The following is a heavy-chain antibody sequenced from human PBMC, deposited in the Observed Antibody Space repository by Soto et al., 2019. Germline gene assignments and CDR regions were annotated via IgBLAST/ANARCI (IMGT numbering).Heavy chain of an antibody. CDR2: INHSGST. Sequence: SETLSLTCAVYGGSFSGYYWSWIRQPPGKGLEWIGEINHSGSTNYNPSLKSRVTISVDTSKNQFSLKLSSVTAADTAVYYCARGGYYYGSGSYSAYNWFDPWGQGTLVTVSS. CDR1: GGSFSGYY. CDR3: ARGGYYYGSGSYSAYNWFDP. V-gene: IGHV4-34*01. D-gene: IGHD3-10*01. J-gene: IGHJ5*02.